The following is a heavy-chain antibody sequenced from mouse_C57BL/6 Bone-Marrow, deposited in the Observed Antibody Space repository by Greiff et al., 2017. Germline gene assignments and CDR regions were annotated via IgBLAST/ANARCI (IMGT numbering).Heavy chain of an antibody. Sequence: QVQLQQSGAELVKPGASVKLSCKASGYTFTSYWMQWVKQRPGQGLEWIGEIDPSDSYTNYNQKFKGKATLTVDTSSSTAYMQLSSLTSEDSAVYYCARSTDYVDYLDYWGQGTTLTVSA. J-gene: IGHJ2*01. CDR2: IDPSDSYT. CDR1: GYTFTSYW. V-gene: IGHV1-50*01. CDR3: ARSTDYVDYLDY. D-gene: IGHD1-1*01.